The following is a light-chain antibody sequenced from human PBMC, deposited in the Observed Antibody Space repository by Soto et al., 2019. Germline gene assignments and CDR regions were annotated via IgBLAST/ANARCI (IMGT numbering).Light chain of an antibody. CDR3: QQYGTSEII. CDR2: DTS. CDR1: QSLANSF. J-gene: IGKJ5*01. V-gene: IGKV3-20*01. Sequence: DIVLTQSPGTLSLSPGERATLSCRASQSLANSFIAWYQQKPGQAPRLLIYDTSSRASGIPDRFSGSGSGTDFTLTISRLETEDFAVFYCQQYGTSEIIFGQGTRLEI.